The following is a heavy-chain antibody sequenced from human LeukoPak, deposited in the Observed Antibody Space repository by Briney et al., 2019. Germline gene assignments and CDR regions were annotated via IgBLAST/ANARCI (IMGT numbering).Heavy chain of an antibody. CDR3: ARDYGDYLDY. Sequence: ASVKVSCKASGYTFTTYDINWVRQATGQGLEWMGWMSPNSGNTGYAQKFQGRVTITRNTSISTAYMELSSLRSEDTAVYYCARDYGDYLDYWGQGTLVTVSS. D-gene: IGHD4-17*01. CDR1: GYTFTTYD. V-gene: IGHV1-8*03. CDR2: MSPNSGNT. J-gene: IGHJ4*02.